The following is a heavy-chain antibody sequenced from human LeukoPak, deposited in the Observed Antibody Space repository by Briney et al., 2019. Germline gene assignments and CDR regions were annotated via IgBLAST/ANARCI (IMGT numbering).Heavy chain of an antibody. D-gene: IGHD3-9*01. Sequence: PGGSLRLSCIASGFTFSGDAMNWIRQVPGKGLEWVSATSGSGAHTFYADSVKGRFTVSRDNFNDTLYLQMNSLRVEDTAIYYCARDWFNDYWGQGTLVTVSS. J-gene: IGHJ4*02. CDR3: ARDWFNDY. V-gene: IGHV3-23*01. CDR1: GFTFSGDA. CDR2: TSGSGAHT.